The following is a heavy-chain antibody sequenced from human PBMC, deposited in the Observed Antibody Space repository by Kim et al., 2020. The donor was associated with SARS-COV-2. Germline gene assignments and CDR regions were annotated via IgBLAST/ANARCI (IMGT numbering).Heavy chain of an antibody. Sequence: ASVKVSCKASGYTFTSYYMHWVRQAPGQGLEWMGIINPSGGSTSYAQKFQGRVTMTRDTSTSTVYMELSSLRSEDTAVYYCARDYRYCSSTSCYGNYFDYWGQGTLVTVSS. J-gene: IGHJ4*02. CDR2: INPSGGST. CDR3: ARDYRYCSSTSCYGNYFDY. CDR1: GYTFTSYY. V-gene: IGHV1-46*01. D-gene: IGHD2-2*01.